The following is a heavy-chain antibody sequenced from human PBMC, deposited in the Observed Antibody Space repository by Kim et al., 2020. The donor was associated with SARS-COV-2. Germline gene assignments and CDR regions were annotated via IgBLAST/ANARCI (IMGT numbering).Heavy chain of an antibody. Sequence: SETLSLTCTVSGASISGSSYYWGWVRQPPGKGLAWIGSIYYSGSTYYNPSLKSRVTISVDTSKNQFSLKLRSVTPADTPVYYCARYWRGSGYDHCFDN. CDR2: IYYSGST. V-gene: IGHV4-39*01. CDR3: ARYWRGSGYDHCFDN. D-gene: IGHD5-12*01. J-gene: IGHJ3*02. CDR1: GASISGSSYY.